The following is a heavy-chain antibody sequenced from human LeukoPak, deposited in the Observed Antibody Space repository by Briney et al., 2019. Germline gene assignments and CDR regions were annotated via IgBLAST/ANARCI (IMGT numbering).Heavy chain of an antibody. CDR1: GFTFSSYG. Sequence: GGSLRLSCAASGFTFSSYGMHWVRQAPGKGLEWVAFIRYGGSNKYYADSVKGRFTISRDNSKNTLYLQMNSLRAEDTAVYYSAKSPFSCSSTSCYGPDYYYYYMDVWGKRNTVTVSS. CDR3: AKSPFSCSSTSCYGPDYYYYYMDV. J-gene: IGHJ6*03. V-gene: IGHV3-30*02. CDR2: IRYGGSNK. D-gene: IGHD2-2*01.